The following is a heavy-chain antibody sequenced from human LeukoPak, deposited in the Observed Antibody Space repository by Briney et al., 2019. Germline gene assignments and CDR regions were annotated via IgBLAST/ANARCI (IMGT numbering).Heavy chain of an antibody. CDR2: IYYSGST. CDR3: AREGTTGNNWFDP. CDR1: GGSISSGGYY. J-gene: IGHJ5*02. V-gene: IGHV4-31*03. D-gene: IGHD4-11*01. Sequence: SETLSLTCTVSGGSISSGGYYWSWIRQHPGKGLEWIGYIYYSGSTYYNPPLKSRVTISVDTSKNQFSLKLSSVTAADTAVYYCAREGTTGNNWFDPWGQGTLVTVSS.